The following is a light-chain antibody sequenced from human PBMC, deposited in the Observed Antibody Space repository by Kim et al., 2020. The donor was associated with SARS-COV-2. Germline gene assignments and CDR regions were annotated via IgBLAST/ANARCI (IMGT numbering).Light chain of an antibody. Sequence: SPGERATLSCRASQTVTSNYLAWYQQKPGQAPRLLIYGASSRATGIPDRFSGSGSGTDFTLTISRLEPEDFAVYYCQQYGSSPATFGQGTKVDIE. CDR1: QTVTSNY. CDR3: QQYGSSPAT. CDR2: GAS. J-gene: IGKJ1*01. V-gene: IGKV3-20*01.